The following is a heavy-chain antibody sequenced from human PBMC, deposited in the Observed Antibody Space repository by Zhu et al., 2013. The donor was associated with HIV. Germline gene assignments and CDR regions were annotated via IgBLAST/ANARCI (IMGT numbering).Heavy chain of an antibody. V-gene: IGHV1-2*02. CDR1: GGTFSSYA. CDR3: ARGGRGYSYGVGAFDI. D-gene: IGHD5-18*01. Sequence: QVQLVQSGAEVKKPGSSVKVSCKASGGTFSSYAINWVRQAPGQGLEWMGWINPNSGGTNYAQKFQGRVTMTRDTSISTAYMELSRLRSDDTAVYYCARGGRGYSYGVGAFDIWGQGTMVTVSS. CDR2: INPNSGGT. J-gene: IGHJ3*02.